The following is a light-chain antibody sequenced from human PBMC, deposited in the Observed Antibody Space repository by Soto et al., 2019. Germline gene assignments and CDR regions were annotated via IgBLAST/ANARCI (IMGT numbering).Light chain of an antibody. Sequence: EIMLRQSPGTLSLSPGERATLSCRASQSVSNNYLAWYQQKPGQAPRLLIYGASNRATGIPDRFSGSGSGTDFTLTISRLAPEDFAVYYCHQYSSSPRTFGQGTKVDI. J-gene: IGKJ1*01. CDR1: QSVSNNY. V-gene: IGKV3-20*01. CDR3: HQYSSSPRT. CDR2: GAS.